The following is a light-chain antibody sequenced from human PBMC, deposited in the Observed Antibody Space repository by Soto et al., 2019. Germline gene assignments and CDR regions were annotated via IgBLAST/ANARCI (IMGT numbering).Light chain of an antibody. CDR3: QQYNYWPPLT. Sequence: EIVMTQSPGTLSVSPGERATLSCRASQSISSKVAWYQQKPGQAPRLLIYGASTRATGIPARFSGSGSGTEFTLTISSLQSEDFAVYYCQQYNYWPPLTFGGGTKVEI. V-gene: IGKV3-15*01. J-gene: IGKJ4*01. CDR1: QSISSK. CDR2: GAS.